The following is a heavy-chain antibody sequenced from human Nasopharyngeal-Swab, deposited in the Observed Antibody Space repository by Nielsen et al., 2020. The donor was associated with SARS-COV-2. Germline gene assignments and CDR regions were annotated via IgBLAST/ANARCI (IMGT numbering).Heavy chain of an antibody. CDR2: IIPIFGTA. Sequence: SVKVSCKASGGTFSSYAISWVRQAPGQGLEWMGGIIPIFGTANYAQKFQGRVTITADESTSTAYMELSSLRPEDTAVYYCARDGYGNGAFDIWGQGTMVTVSS. J-gene: IGHJ3*02. CDR1: GGTFSSYA. D-gene: IGHD1-1*01. CDR3: ARDGYGNGAFDI. V-gene: IGHV1-69*13.